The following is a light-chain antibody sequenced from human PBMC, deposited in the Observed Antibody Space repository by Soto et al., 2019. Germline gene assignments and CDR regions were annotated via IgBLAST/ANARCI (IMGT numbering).Light chain of an antibody. J-gene: IGKJ5*01. Sequence: ESVLTQSPGTLSLSPGERATLSCRASQSVAGSYLAWYEQKPCQAPRLLIYGASSRATGFPDRFSGSGSGTDFTLTISGLEPEDSAVYYCQQYGSSSEITFGQGTRLEIK. CDR3: QQYGSSSEIT. V-gene: IGKV3-20*01. CDR1: QSVAGSY. CDR2: GAS.